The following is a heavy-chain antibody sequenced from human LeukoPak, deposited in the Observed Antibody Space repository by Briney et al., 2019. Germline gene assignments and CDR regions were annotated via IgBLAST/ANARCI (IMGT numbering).Heavy chain of an antibody. CDR3: ASGSGSYRTPYYYMDV. CDR1: GFTVSSNY. V-gene: IGHV3-53*01. D-gene: IGHD3-10*01. J-gene: IGHJ6*03. Sequence: GGSLRLSCAASGFTVSSNYMSWVRQAPGKGLDWVSVIYSGGSTYSVKGRFTISRDNSKNTLYLQMNSLRAEDTAVYYCASGSGSYRTPYYYMDVWGTGTTVTVSS. CDR2: IYSGGST.